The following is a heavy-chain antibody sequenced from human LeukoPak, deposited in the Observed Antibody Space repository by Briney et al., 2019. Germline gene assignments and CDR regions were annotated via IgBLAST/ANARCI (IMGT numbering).Heavy chain of an antibody. V-gene: IGHV3-23*05. CDR2: FKTKYHQV. D-gene: IGHD2-2*02. CDR1: GFTFSDYA. J-gene: IGHJ6*02. CDR3: AKVMVGCSSTSCYTGYGMDV. Sequence: GGSLRLSRVASGFTFSDYAMNWVRQAPGKGLEWVSTFKTKYHQVYYAESVRGRFTISTDNSRNTVFLQMNSLRADDTALYYCAKVMVGCSSTSCYTGYGMDVWGQGTTVTVSS.